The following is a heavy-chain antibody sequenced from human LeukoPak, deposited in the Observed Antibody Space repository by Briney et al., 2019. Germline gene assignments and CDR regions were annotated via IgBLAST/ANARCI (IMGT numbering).Heavy chain of an antibody. J-gene: IGHJ6*02. Sequence: GGSLRLSCAASGFTVSNNYMSWVRQAPGKGLEWVSVIYTGGNTYYADSVKGRFTISRDNSKNTLYLQMNSLRAEDTAVYYCARVRSGLHMDVWGQGTTVTVSS. CDR2: IYTGGNT. CDR3: ARVRSGLHMDV. CDR1: GFTVSNNY. V-gene: IGHV3-53*01. D-gene: IGHD2-15*01.